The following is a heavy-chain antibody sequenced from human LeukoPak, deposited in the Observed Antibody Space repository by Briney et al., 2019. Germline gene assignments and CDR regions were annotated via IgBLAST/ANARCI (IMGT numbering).Heavy chain of an antibody. CDR2: IDTDGSSA. V-gene: IGHV3-74*01. J-gene: IGHJ4*02. CDR3: ASALTTVTPHFHY. Sequence: PGGSLSLSCAASGFTFSDYWMHWVRQAPGKGLVWVSRIDTDGSSATYADSVKGRFTISRDNAKNTVYLQMNSLRVEDTGVYYCASALTTVTPHFHYWGQGTLVTVSS. D-gene: IGHD4-17*01. CDR1: GFTFSDYW.